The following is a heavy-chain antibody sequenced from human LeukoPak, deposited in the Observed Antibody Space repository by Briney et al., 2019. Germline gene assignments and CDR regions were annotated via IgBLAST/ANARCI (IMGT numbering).Heavy chain of an antibody. D-gene: IGHD3-3*01. CDR1: GFTFCDFA. CDR3: TRGSDTVFGVARDGFDY. J-gene: IGHJ4*02. Sequence: GRSLRLSCTSSGFTFCDFAMSWLRQAPGKGLEWVGFIRSKAFRETADYAASVKGRFTISRDDSEGISYLQMNSLKTEDTAVYYCTRGSDTVFGVARDGFDYWGQGTLVTASS. V-gene: IGHV3-49*03. CDR2: IRSKAFRETA.